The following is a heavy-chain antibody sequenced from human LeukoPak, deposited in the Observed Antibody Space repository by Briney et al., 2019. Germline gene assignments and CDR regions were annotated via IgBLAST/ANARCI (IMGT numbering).Heavy chain of an antibody. V-gene: IGHV4-59*01. Sequence: PSETLSLTCTVSSGSISSYYWSWIRQSPGKGLEWIGYIYYSGSTNYNPSLKSRVTISVDTSKNQFSLKLSSVTAADTAVHYCARAPRDSSGWYYYFYYMDVWGKGTTVTVSS. CDR3: ARAPRDSSGWYYYFYYMDV. D-gene: IGHD6-19*01. J-gene: IGHJ6*03. CDR1: SGSISSYY. CDR2: IYYSGST.